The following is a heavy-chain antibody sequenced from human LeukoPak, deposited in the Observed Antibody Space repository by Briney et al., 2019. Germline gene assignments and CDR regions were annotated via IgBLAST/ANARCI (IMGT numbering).Heavy chain of an antibody. CDR3: ARGGSNYDILTGYSYFDY. D-gene: IGHD3-9*01. Sequence: PGGSLRLSCAASGFTFSSYSMNWVRQAPGKGLEWVSSISSGSSYIYYADSVKGRFTISRDNAKNSLYLQMNSLRAEDTAVYYCARGGSNYDILTGYSYFDYWGQGTLVTVSS. CDR2: ISSGSSYI. V-gene: IGHV3-21*01. CDR1: GFTFSSYS. J-gene: IGHJ4*02.